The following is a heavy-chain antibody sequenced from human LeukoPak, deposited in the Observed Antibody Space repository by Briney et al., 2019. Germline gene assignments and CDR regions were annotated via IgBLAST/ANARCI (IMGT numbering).Heavy chain of an antibody. CDR1: GGSIRSGDYY. V-gene: IGHV4-30-4*01. CDR2: IYYSGST. D-gene: IGHD3-3*01. CDR3: AREKRSGYGPRFDP. J-gene: IGHJ5*02. Sequence: PSQTLCLTCTVSGGSIRSGDYYWSWIRQPPGKGLEWIGYIYYSGSTYYNPSLKSRVTISVDTSKNQFSLKLSSVTAADTAVYYCAREKRSGYGPRFDPWGQGTLVTASS.